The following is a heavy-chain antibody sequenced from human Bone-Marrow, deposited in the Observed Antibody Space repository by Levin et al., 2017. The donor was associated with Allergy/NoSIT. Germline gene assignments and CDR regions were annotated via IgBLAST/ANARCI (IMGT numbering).Heavy chain of an antibody. J-gene: IGHJ4*02. CDR1: GGSISHYY. Sequence: PGGSLRLSCTVSGGSISHYYWNWIRQSPGKGPEWIGYIYYSGATNYNPSLKSRVTISVDASKSQFSLKLISVTAADTGVYYCARGLYASGWNYYDSWGQGTLVTVSS. V-gene: IGHV4-59*01. CDR3: ARGLYASGWNYYDS. CDR2: IYYSGAT. D-gene: IGHD6-19*01.